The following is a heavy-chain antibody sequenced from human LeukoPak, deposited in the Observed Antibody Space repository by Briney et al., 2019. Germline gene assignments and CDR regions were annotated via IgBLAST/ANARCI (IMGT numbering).Heavy chain of an antibody. CDR1: GYTFTFYF. V-gene: IGHV1-2*02. CDR3: ARDRYFGGNSYGY. CDR2: INCNTGDT. J-gene: IGHJ4*02. D-gene: IGHD4-23*01. Sequence: GASVKVSRKASGYTFTFYFIHWVRQAPGQRPEWMGWINCNTGDTDYAQKFQGRVSMTRDTSTSTLYMDLTSLTSDDTAVYYCARDRYFGGNSYGYWGQGTLVTVSS.